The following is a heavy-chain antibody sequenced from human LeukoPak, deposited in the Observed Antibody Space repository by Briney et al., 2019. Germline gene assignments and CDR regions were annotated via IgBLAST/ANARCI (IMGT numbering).Heavy chain of an antibody. CDR2: ISSSSSTI. Sequence: LSLTCAVYGGSFSDYYISWIRQAPGKGLERVSYISSSSSTIYYADSVKGRFTISRDNAKNSLYLQMNSLRAEDTAVYYCARDPNYYDSSGYWDWGQGTLVTVSS. V-gene: IGHV3-11*04. D-gene: IGHD3-22*01. J-gene: IGHJ4*02. CDR1: GGSFSDYY. CDR3: ARDPNYYDSSGYWD.